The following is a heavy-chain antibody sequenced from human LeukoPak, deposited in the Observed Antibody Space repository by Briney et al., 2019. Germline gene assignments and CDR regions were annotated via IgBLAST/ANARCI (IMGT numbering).Heavy chain of an antibody. J-gene: IGHJ4*02. D-gene: IGHD5/OR15-5a*01. V-gene: IGHV4-61*02. CDR3: ARGVSTITFDF. CDR1: GGSTSSSTHY. Sequence: SQTLSLTCTVSGGSTSSSTHYWSWIRHPAGKGLEWIGRIYASGSTNYNPSLKSRATISVDTSKNQFSLMLSSVTAADTAVYYRARGVSTITFDFWGQGTLVTVSS. CDR2: IYASGST.